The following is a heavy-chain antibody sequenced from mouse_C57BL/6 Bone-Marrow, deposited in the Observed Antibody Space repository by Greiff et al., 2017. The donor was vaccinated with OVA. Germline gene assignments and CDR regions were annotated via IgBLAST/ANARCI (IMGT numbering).Heavy chain of an antibody. D-gene: IGHD1-1*01. J-gene: IGHJ4*01. CDR1: GYTFTGYW. V-gene: IGHV1-9*01. CDR2: ILPGSGST. CDR3: ASSRSTVVATDYYAMDY. Sequence: QVQLQQSGAELMKPGASVKLSCKATGYTFTGYWIEWVKQRPGHGLEWIGEILPGSGSTNYNEKFKGKATFTEDKSSNTAYMQLSSLTTEDSAIYYCASSRSTVVATDYYAMDYWGQGTSVTVSS.